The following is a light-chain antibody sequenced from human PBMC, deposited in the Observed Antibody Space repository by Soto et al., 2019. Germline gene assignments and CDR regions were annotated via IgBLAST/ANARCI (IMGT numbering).Light chain of an antibody. CDR3: ASWDDSLDASS. CDR1: SSNIGSHI. V-gene: IGLV1-44*01. CDR2: SNN. Sequence: QSVLTQPPSASGTPGQRVTISCSGSSSNIGSHIVNWYQQLPGTAPKLLIYSNNQRPPGVPDRFSGSKSGTSASLAISGLQSEDEADYYCASWDDSLDASSFGTGTKVTVL. J-gene: IGLJ1*01.